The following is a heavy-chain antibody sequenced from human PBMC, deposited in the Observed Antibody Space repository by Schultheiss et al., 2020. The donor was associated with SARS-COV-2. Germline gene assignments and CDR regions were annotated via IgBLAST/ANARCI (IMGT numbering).Heavy chain of an antibody. CDR3: ARDLGGDYDY. CDR2: IYYSGST. V-gene: IGHV4-59*01. J-gene: IGHJ4*02. D-gene: IGHD4-17*01. CDR1: GGSISSYY. Sequence: SETLSLTFTVSGGSISSYYWSWIRQPPGKGLEWIGYIYYSGSTNYNPSLKSRVTISVDTSKNQFSLKLSSVTAADTAVYYCARDLGGDYDYWGQGTLVTVSS.